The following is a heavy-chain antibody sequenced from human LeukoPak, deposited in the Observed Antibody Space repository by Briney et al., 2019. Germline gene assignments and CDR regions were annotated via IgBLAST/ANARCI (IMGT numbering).Heavy chain of an antibody. J-gene: IGHJ6*02. D-gene: IGHD5-18*01. CDR2: INHSGST. Sequence: SETLSLTCAVYGGSFSGYYWSWVRQPPGKGLEWIGEINHSGSTNYNPSLKSRVTISVDTSMNQFSLKLSSVTAANTAVHYCARARGYSYGYTGYYYYGMDVWGQGTTVTVSS. CDR1: GGSFSGYY. CDR3: ARARGYSYGYTGYYYYGMDV. V-gene: IGHV4-34*01.